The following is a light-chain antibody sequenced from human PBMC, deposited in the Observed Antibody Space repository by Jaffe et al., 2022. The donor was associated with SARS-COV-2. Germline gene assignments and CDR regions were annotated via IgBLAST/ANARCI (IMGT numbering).Light chain of an antibody. J-gene: IGLJ2*01. CDR1: SRDVGGYFY. V-gene: IGLV2-14*01. CDR2: EVV. Sequence: QSALTQPASVSGSPGQSITISCAGTSRDVGGYFYVSWFQHYPGKAPKLIIFEVVNRPSGVPDRFSGSRSGNTASLTISGLQPDDEADYFCSSYTNNSTYVLFGGGTKLTVL. CDR3: SSYTNNSTYVL.